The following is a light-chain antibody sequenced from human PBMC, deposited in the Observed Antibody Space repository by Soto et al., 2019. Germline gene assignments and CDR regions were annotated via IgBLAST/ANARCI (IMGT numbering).Light chain of an antibody. CDR1: HDITSF. CDR3: QKCDYLPI. J-gene: IGKJ3*01. Sequence: DIQMTQSPSSLSASVGDRVTITCQASHDITSFLNWYQHKPGKAPKLLIYDASIFEAGVPARFSGSGSGTHFTCPISSLQPEDVATYYCQKCDYLPIFGPGTTVDFK. V-gene: IGKV1-33*01. CDR2: DAS.